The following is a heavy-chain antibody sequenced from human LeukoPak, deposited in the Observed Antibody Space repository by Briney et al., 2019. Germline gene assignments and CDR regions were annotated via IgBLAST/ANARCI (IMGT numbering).Heavy chain of an antibody. CDR2: IKYDGSEK. D-gene: IGHD3-3*01. Sequence: GGSLRLSCAVSGFSFSTTWMTWVRQAPGKGLEWVANIKYDGSEKYYADSLKGRFTLSRDNARNSLYLQMNSLRAEDTAVYYCARCPTEGIFGVVIPKLYFDYWGQGTLVTVSS. CDR3: ARCPTEGIFGVVIPKLYFDY. J-gene: IGHJ4*02. CDR1: GFSFSTTW. V-gene: IGHV3-7*01.